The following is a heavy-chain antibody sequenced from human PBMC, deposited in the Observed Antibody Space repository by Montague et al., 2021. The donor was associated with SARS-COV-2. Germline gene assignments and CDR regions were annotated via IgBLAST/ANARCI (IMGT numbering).Heavy chain of an antibody. CDR2: INNSGST. J-gene: IGHJ6*03. CDR1: GGSFSGHY. Sequence: TLSLTCAVYGGSFSGHYWCWIRQPPGKGLEWIGEINNSGSTNYNPSLKSRVTISVDTSKNQFSLKLHSVTAADTAVYYCARGRIEVSMIVVVLTGASYYMDVWGKGTTVTVSS. V-gene: IGHV4-34*01. CDR3: ARGRIEVSMIVVVLTGASYYMDV. D-gene: IGHD3-22*01.